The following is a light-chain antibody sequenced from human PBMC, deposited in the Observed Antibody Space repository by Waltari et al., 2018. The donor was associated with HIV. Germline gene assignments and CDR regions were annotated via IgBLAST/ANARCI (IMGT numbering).Light chain of an antibody. CDR2: GAS. Sequence: ILMTQSPATVSVSPGERVTLSCTASHSIFNNVAWYQQRRGQAPRLVIYGASTRVTGVPDRCSGSGSGTEFTLTISSVQSEDFALYFCQQYNDWLALTFGGGTKVEV. J-gene: IGKJ4*01. CDR3: QQYNDWLALT. CDR1: HSIFNN. V-gene: IGKV3-15*01.